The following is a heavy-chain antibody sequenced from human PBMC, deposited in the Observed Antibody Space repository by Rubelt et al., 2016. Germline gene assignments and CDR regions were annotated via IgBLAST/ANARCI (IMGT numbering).Heavy chain of an antibody. D-gene: IGHD5-24*01. CDR3: ASHIDGYGYY. CDR1: GGSISSSSYY. V-gene: IGHV4-39*01. CDR2: IYYSGST. Sequence: QVQPQQWGAGLLKPSETLSLTCAVYGGSISSSSYYWGWIRQPPGKGLEWIGSIYYSGSTYYNPSLKSRVTISVDTSKNQFSLKLSSVTAADTAVYYCASHIDGYGYYWGQGTPVTVSS. J-gene: IGHJ4*02.